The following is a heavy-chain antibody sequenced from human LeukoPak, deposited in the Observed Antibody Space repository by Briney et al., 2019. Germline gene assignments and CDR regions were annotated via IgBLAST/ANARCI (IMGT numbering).Heavy chain of an antibody. J-gene: IGHJ4*02. CDR1: GSTFDNYC. D-gene: IGHD2-15*01. CDR2: INWNGGNT. CDR3: ARALVGDYDY. V-gene: IGHV3-20*01. Sequence: PGQSLTLSCAAAGSTFDNYCMSWVRHAPGRGLEWVSAINWNGGNTGYADSMKGRFTICRDNAKNSPYLQMNSVRAADTAFNDRARALVGDYDYWGQGTLFTVSS.